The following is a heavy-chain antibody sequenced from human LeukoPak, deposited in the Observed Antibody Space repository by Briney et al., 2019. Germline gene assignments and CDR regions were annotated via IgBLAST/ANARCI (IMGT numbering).Heavy chain of an antibody. CDR1: GFTFSSYG. J-gene: IGHJ4*02. CDR2: ISYDGSNK. D-gene: IGHD3-22*01. Sequence: GRSLRLSCAASGFTFSSYGMHWVRQAPGKGLEWVAVISYDGSNKYYADSVKGRFTISRDNSKNTLYLQMNSLRAEDTAVYYCARDDSSGYGMGRIDYWGQGTLVTVSS. CDR3: ARDDSSGYGMGRIDY. V-gene: IGHV3-30*03.